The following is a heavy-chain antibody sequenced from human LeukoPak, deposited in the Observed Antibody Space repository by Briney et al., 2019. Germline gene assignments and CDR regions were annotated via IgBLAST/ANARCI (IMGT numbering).Heavy chain of an antibody. Sequence: APVKVSCKASGYTFTSYAMHWVRQAPGQRLEWMGWINAGNGNTKYSQKFQGRVTITRDTSASTAYMELSSLRSEDTAVYYCARDMADSRYYYDSSGSTRPSDYWGQGTLVTVSS. CDR3: ARDMADSRYYYDSSGSTRPSDY. CDR2: INAGNGNT. J-gene: IGHJ4*02. CDR1: GYTFTSYA. D-gene: IGHD3-22*01. V-gene: IGHV1-3*01.